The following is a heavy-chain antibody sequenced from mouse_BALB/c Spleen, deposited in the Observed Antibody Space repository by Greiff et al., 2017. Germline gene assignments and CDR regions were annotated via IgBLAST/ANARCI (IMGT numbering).Heavy chain of an antibody. CDR1: GFTFSSYA. J-gene: IGHJ2*01. CDR2: ISSGGST. D-gene: IGHD2-2*01. Sequence: EVKLVESGGGLVKPGGSLKLSCAASGFTFSSYAMSWVRQTPEKRLEWVASISSGGSTYYPDSVKGRFTISRDNARNILYLQMSSLRSEDTAMYYCARGIYYGYVFDYWGQGTTLTVSS. CDR3: ARGIYYGYVFDY. V-gene: IGHV5-6-5*01.